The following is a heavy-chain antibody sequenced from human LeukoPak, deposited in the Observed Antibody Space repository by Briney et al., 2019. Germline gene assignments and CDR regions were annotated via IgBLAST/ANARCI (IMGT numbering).Heavy chain of an antibody. J-gene: IGHJ5*02. CDR3: AKDLLGATGS. CDR1: GFTFSSYG. Sequence: GGTLRLSCAASGFTFSSYGMSWVRQAPGKGLEWVSSISGSGGSTYYADSVKGRFTISRDNSKDTLYLQMSSLGAEDAAIYYCAKDLLGATGSWGQGTLVTVSS. CDR2: ISGSGGST. D-gene: IGHD1-26*01. V-gene: IGHV3-23*01.